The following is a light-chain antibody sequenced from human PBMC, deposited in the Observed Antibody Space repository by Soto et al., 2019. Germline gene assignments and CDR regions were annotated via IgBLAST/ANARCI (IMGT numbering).Light chain of an antibody. CDR3: QQYNSWPLT. CDR2: GAS. J-gene: IGKJ4*01. V-gene: IGKV3-15*01. Sequence: EIVLTQSPGPLYLSPGERATLSCRASQSVSSNLAWYQQKPGQAPRLLIYGASTRATGIPARISGSGSGTEFTLTISSLQSEDFAVYYCQQYNSWPLTFGGGTKVDIK. CDR1: QSVSSN.